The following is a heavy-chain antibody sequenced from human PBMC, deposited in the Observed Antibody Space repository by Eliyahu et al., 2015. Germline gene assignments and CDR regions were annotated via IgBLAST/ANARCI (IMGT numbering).Heavy chain of an antibody. CDR3: ARVNYGPATYYYYGMDV. V-gene: IGHV4-38-2*02. CDR1: GYSISSGYY. Sequence: QVQLQESGPGLVKPSETLSLTCTVSGYSISSGYYWGWIRQPPGKGLEWIGSIYHSGSTYYNPSLKSRVTISVDTSKNQFSLKLSSVTAADTAVYYCARVNYGPATYYYYGMDVWGQGTTVTVSS. J-gene: IGHJ6*02. CDR2: IYHSGST. D-gene: IGHD4-17*01.